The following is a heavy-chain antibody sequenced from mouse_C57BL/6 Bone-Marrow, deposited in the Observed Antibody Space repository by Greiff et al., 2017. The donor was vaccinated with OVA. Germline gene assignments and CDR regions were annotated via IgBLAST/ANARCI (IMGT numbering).Heavy chain of an antibody. D-gene: IGHD1-1*01. CDR3: ARGDYCGSSYDVDY. CDR1: GFTFSSYA. V-gene: IGHV5-4*03. CDR2: ISDGGSYI. Sequence: DVMLVESGGGLVKPGGSLKLSCAASGFTFSSYAMSWVRQTPEKRLEWVANISDGGSYIYYPDNVKGRFTISRDNAKNNLYLQMSHLKSEDTAMYYCARGDYCGSSYDVDYWGQGTTLTVSS. J-gene: IGHJ2*01.